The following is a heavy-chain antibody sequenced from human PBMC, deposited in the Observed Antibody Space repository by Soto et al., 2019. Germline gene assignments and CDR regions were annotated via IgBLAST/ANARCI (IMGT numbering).Heavy chain of an antibody. Sequence: ASVTVSCKASGYTFTSYGISWVRQAPGQGLEWMGWISAYNGNTNYAQKLQGRVTMTTDTSTSTAYMELRSLRSDDTAVYYCARDGKRIKGYCSGGSCYSYYYYGMDVWGQGTTVTVSS. CDR3: ARDGKRIKGYCSGGSCYSYYYYGMDV. CDR2: ISAYNGNT. CDR1: GYTFTSYG. J-gene: IGHJ6*02. D-gene: IGHD2-15*01. V-gene: IGHV1-18*01.